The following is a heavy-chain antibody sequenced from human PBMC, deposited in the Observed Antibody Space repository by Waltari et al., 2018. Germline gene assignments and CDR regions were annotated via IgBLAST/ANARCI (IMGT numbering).Heavy chain of an antibody. CDR1: GYTFTSYD. Sequence: QVQLVQSGAEVKKPGASVKVSCKASGYTFTSYDINWVRQATGQGLEWMGWMNPNSGNTGYAQKFQGRVTITRNTSISTAYMELSSLRSEDTAVYYCARGDSSIYCGGDCLQFDYWGQGTLVTVSS. CDR3: ARGDSSIYCGGDCLQFDY. D-gene: IGHD2-21*01. CDR2: MNPNSGNT. J-gene: IGHJ4*02. V-gene: IGHV1-8*03.